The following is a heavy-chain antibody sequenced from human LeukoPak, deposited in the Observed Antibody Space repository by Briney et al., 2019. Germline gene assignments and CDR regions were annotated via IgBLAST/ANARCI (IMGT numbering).Heavy chain of an antibody. Sequence: PSETLSLTCTVSGGSISSYYWSWIRQPPGKGLEWIGYIYYSGGTNYNPSLKSRVTISVDTSKNQFSLKLSSVTAADTAVYYCARHYYGSGSYYYPVVYFDYWGQGTLVTVSS. CDR1: GGSISSYY. D-gene: IGHD3-10*01. CDR3: ARHYYGSGSYYYPVVYFDY. J-gene: IGHJ4*02. CDR2: IYYSGGT. V-gene: IGHV4-59*01.